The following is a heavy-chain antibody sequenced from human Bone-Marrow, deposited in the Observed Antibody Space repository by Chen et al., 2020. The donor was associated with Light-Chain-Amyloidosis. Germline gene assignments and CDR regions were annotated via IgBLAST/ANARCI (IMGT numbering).Heavy chain of an antibody. D-gene: IGHD3-10*01. V-gene: IGHV1-2*02. J-gene: IGHJ4*02. CDR1: GYTFTGYS. Sequence: QVQLVQSGAELKKPGASVKVSCKASGYTFTGYSMHWVRQAPGPGLEWMVWINPNSGGKNYAKKSQGRVTMTRDTSISTAYMERSRLRSADTAVYYCAGGYYYGSGSPEWWGQGTLVTVSS. CDR2: INPNSGGK. CDR3: AGGYYYGSGSPEW.